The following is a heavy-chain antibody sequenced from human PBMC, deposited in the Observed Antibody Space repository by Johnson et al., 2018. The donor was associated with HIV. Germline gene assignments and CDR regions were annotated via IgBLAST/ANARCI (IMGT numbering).Heavy chain of an antibody. CDR3: ARGFGEMTTVTPDAFDI. CDR2: IKQHGSEK. V-gene: IGHV3-7*01. CDR1: GFTFSSYW. D-gene: IGHD4-11*01. Sequence: VQLVESGGGVVQPGRSLRLSCAASGFTFSSYWMTWVRQAPGKGLECVANIKQHGSEKYYVDSVKGRFTISRDNAKNSLYLQMNSLRAGDTAVYYCARGFGEMTTVTPDAFDIWGQGTMVTVSS. J-gene: IGHJ3*02.